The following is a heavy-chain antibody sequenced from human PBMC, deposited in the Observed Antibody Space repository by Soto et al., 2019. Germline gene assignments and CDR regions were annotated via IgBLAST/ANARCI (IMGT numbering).Heavy chain of an antibody. D-gene: IGHD1-26*01. V-gene: IGHV1-46*01. CDR2: INPHGGST. J-gene: IGHJ5*02. CDR3: ARSSGGNFGIIIEGTNWFGP. CDR1: RDTFTSYY. Sequence: ASVKVSCKAPRDTFTSYYINWVRQAPGQGLEWMGVINPHGGSTAYAQKFKGRVTLTRDTSASTVYMEVSSLTSEDTAMYYCARSSGGNFGIIIEGTNWFGPGGQGTLVT.